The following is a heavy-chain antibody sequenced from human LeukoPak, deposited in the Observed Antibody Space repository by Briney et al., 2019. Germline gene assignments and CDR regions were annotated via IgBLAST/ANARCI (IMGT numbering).Heavy chain of an antibody. Sequence: GGSLRLSCAASGFTFTSYAMNWVRQAPGQGLEWMGWINTNTGNPTYAQGFAGRFVFSLDTSVSTAYLQISSLKAEDTAVYYCARDRYRRNSETIVGATSYWGQGTLVTVSS. V-gene: IGHV7-4-1*02. D-gene: IGHD1-26*01. CDR2: INTNTGNP. CDR1: GFTFTSYA. J-gene: IGHJ4*02. CDR3: ARDRYRRNSETIVGATSY.